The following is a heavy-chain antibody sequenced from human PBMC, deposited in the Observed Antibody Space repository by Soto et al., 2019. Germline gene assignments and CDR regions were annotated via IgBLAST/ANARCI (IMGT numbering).Heavy chain of an antibody. J-gene: IGHJ6*02. CDR1: GFTFSNAW. CDR3: TTLPSRWSGYSMDV. Sequence: PGGSLRLSCAASGFTFSNAWMNWARQAPGKGLEWVGRIKSKTDGGTTDYAAPVKGRFTISRDDSKNTLYLQMNSLKTEDTAVYYCTTLPSRWSGYSMDVWGQGTTVTVSS. CDR2: IKSKTDGGTT. V-gene: IGHV3-15*07. D-gene: IGHD3-3*01.